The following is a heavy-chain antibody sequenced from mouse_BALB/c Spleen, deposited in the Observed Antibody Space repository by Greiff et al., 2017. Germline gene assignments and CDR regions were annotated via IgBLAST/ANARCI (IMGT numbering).Heavy chain of an antibody. Sequence: EVQLVESGGGLVKPGGSLKLSCAASGFTFSSYTMSWVRQTPEKRLEWVATISSGGSYTYYPDSVKGRFTISRDNAKNTLYLQMSSLKSEDTAMYYCTRDNSYYYAMDYWGQGTSVTVSS. J-gene: IGHJ4*01. CDR3: TRDNSYYYAMDY. CDR1: GFTFSSYT. V-gene: IGHV5-6-4*01. CDR2: ISSGGSYT.